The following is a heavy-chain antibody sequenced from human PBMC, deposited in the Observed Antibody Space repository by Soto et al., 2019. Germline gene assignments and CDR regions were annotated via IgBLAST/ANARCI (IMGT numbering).Heavy chain of an antibody. D-gene: IGHD2-8*01. J-gene: IGHJ6*02. CDR2: INHSGST. CDR1: GGSFSGYY. V-gene: IGHV4-34*01. CDR3: ARGEEGYCTNGVCPPSDFFYYYGMDV. Sequence: SETLSLTCAVDGGSFSGYYWSWISQPPGKGLEWIGEINHSGSTNYNPSLKSRVTLSVDTSKNKFSLRSEDTAVYYCARGEEGYCTNGVCPPSDFFYYYGMDVWGQGTTVTVSS.